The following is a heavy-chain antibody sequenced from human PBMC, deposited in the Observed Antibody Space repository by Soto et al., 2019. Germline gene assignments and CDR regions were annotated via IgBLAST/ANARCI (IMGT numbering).Heavy chain of an antibody. J-gene: IGHJ3*02. V-gene: IGHV5-51*01. Sequence: GESLQISCKGSGYSFTSYWIGWVRQMPGKGLEWMGIIYPGDSDTRYSPSFQGQVTISADKSNSTAYLQWSSLKASDTAMYYCAVLYSSSCSALPFYIWGQGTMVTGSS. CDR3: AVLYSSSCSALPFYI. CDR2: IYPGDSDT. D-gene: IGHD6-13*01. CDR1: GYSFTSYW.